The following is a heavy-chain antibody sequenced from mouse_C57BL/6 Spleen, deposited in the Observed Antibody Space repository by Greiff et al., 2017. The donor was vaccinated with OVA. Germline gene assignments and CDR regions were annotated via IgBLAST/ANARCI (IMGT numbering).Heavy chain of an antibody. CDR3: ALRERPYDGSMDY. V-gene: IGHV1-53*01. D-gene: IGHD1-1*01. Sequence: QVHVKQPGTELVKPGASVKLSCKASGYTFTSYWMHWVKQRPGQGLEWIGNINPSNGGTNYNEKFKSKATLTVDKSSSTAYMQLSSLTSEDSAVYYCALRERPYDGSMDYWGQGTSVTVSS. CDR2: INPSNGGT. CDR1: GYTFTSYW. J-gene: IGHJ4*01.